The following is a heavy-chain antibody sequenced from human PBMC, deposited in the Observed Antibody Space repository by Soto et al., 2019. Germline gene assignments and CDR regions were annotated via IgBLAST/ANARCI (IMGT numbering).Heavy chain of an antibody. CDR1: GYTFTNYW. CDR2: INSGAGDT. Sequence: ASVKVSCKASGYTFTNYWMHCVRQAPGQGLDWMGIINSGAGDTTYAQKFQGRVTVTRDTSTSTVYMELNSLRSDDTAVYYCARGGRDAYYRYWGQGTLVTVSS. D-gene: IGHD1-26*01. CDR3: ARGGRDAYYRY. J-gene: IGHJ4*02. V-gene: IGHV1-46*01.